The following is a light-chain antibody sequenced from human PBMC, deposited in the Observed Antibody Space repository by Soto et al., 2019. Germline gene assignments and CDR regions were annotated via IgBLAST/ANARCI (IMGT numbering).Light chain of an antibody. Sequence: EIVLTQSPGTLSLSPGERATLSCRASQSVSSSYLAWYQQKPGQAPRLLIYGASTRATGIPARFSGSGSGTEFTLTINSRQSEDFAVYYCQQYNNWPRTFGQGTKVDIK. CDR2: GAS. J-gene: IGKJ1*01. CDR3: QQYNNWPRT. CDR1: QSVSSSY. V-gene: IGKV3-15*01.